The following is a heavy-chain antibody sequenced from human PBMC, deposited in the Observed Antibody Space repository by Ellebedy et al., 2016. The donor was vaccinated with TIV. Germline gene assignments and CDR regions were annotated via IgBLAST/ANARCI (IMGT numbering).Heavy chain of an antibody. V-gene: IGHV3-21*01. CDR1: GFIFSNYR. CDR2: ISDSGSYV. J-gene: IGHJ5*02. CDR3: VKNNGGSGPNWFAP. D-gene: IGHD2-8*01. Sequence: GGSLRLXCAASGFIFSNYRMNWVRQTPGKGLEWVSSISDSGSYVSYTDSVKGRFTISRDNAKNALYLQINSLRVEDAGTYYCVKNNGGSGPNWFAPWGQGTRVTVSS.